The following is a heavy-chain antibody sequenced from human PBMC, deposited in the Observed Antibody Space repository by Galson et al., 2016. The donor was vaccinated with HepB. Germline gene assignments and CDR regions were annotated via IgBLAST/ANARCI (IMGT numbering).Heavy chain of an antibody. Sequence: CAISGDSVSSNSAAWTWIRQSPLRGLEWLGRTYYRSKWYNDYAVSVTSRISIHPDTSKNQFSLPLNSVTPEDTAVYYCARVRCSTFRCQNWFDPWGQGTLVTVSS. CDR3: ARVRCSTFRCQNWFDP. V-gene: IGHV6-1*01. CDR1: GDSVSSNSAA. CDR2: TYYRSKWYN. J-gene: IGHJ5*02. D-gene: IGHD2/OR15-2a*01.